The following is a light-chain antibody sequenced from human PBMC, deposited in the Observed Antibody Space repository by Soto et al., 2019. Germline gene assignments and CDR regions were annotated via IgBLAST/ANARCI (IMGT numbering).Light chain of an antibody. CDR1: QSISNN. V-gene: IGKV3-20*01. CDR3: QQYDSSPRT. J-gene: IGKJ1*01. Sequence: MTQSPATLSLSPGEKATLSCRASQSISNNFAWFQQKPGQAPRLLISGASSRAADIPDRFSGSGSGTDFTLTINRLEPEDFAVYYCQQYDSSPRTFAQGTKVDIK. CDR2: GAS.